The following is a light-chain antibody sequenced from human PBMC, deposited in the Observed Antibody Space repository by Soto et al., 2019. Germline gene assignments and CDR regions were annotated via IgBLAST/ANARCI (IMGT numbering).Light chain of an antibody. CDR1: QSVSSSY. J-gene: IGKJ5*01. Sequence: EIVLTQSPGTLSLSPGERATLSCRASQSVSSSYLAWYQQKPGQAPSLLIYGASSRATGIPDRFSGSGSGTDFTRTISRLEPEDFAVYYCQQYGSSPLVTFGQGTRLEIK. V-gene: IGKV3-20*01. CDR3: QQYGSSPLVT. CDR2: GAS.